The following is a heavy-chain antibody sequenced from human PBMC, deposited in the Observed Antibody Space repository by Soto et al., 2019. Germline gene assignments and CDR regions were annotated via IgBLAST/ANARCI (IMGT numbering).Heavy chain of an antibody. J-gene: IGHJ5*02. Sequence: QVQLVESGGGVVQPGRSLTLSCVASGFTLSNYGMHWVRQAPGKGVEWVAVIWYDGTATYSVDSVKGRFSISRDNAKNELFLQLSSLRAEDTAVYYCARNVGSSGSSRWFDTWGQGTLVTVSS. V-gene: IGHV3-33*01. CDR3: ARNVGSSGSSRWFDT. CDR2: IWYDGTAT. CDR1: GFTLSNYG. D-gene: IGHD3-10*01.